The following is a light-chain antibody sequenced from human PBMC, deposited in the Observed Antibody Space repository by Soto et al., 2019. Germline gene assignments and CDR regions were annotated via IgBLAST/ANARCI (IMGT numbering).Light chain of an antibody. Sequence: QSALTQPASVSGSPGQSITISCTGTSSDVGGYNYVSWYQQHPGKAPKLMIYDVSNRPSGVSNRFSRSKPGNTASLTFSGLPAEADADYYCSSYTSSSSLLYVFGTGTKVTVL. J-gene: IGLJ1*01. CDR1: SSDVGGYNY. CDR2: DVS. V-gene: IGLV2-14*01. CDR3: SSYTSSSSLLYV.